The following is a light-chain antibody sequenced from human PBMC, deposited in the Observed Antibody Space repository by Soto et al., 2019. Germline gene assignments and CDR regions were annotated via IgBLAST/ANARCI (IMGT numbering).Light chain of an antibody. CDR1: TGAVTNGHY. CDR2: DTT. J-gene: IGLJ1*01. V-gene: IGLV7-46*01. Sequence: QAVMPQAPSLTVSPGGTVTLTCGSSTGAVTNGHYPYWFQQKPGQAPRTLIYDTTNRHSWTPARFSGSLLGGKAALTLSGAQPEDEAEYYCLLSYKGPEVFGPATKVAV. CDR3: LLSYKGPEV.